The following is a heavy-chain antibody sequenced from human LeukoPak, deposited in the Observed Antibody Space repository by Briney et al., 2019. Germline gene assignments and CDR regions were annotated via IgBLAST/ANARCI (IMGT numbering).Heavy chain of an antibody. CDR1: GFSFSNYE. V-gene: IGHV3-48*03. D-gene: IGHD2-15*01. CDR3: ARDRWRANICYGPIDF. J-gene: IGHJ4*02. CDR2: ISTTGSTI. Sequence: GGSLRLSCAASGFSFSNYEMNWVRQAPGKGLEWISYISTTGSTIYYADSVKGRFTISRDNAKNSLYLQMNSLRVEDTAVYYCARDRWRANICYGPIDFWGQGTLVTVSS.